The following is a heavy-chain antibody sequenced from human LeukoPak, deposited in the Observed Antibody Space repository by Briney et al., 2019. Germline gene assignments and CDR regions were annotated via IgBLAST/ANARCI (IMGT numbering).Heavy chain of an antibody. Sequence: ASVKVSCKASGGTFSSYAISWVRQAPGQGLEWMEGIIPIFGTANYAQKFQGRVTITADESTSTAYMELSSLRSEDTAVYYCAAIKDYGGNSRAYYFDYWGQGTLVTVSS. CDR2: IIPIFGTA. J-gene: IGHJ4*02. V-gene: IGHV1-69*13. D-gene: IGHD4-23*01. CDR1: GGTFSSYA. CDR3: AAIKDYGGNSRAYYFDY.